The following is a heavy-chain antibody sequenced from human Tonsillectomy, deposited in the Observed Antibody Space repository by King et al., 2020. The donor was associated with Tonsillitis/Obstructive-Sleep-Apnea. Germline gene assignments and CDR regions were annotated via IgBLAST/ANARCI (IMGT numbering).Heavy chain of an antibody. J-gene: IGHJ6*03. CDR3: ARHAPSHRGYNWNDDYYYYYMDV. CDR1: GGSISSSTYY. V-gene: IGHV4-39*01. D-gene: IGHD1-20*01. Sequence: QLQESGPGLVKPSETLSLTCTVSGGSISSSTYYWGWIRQPPGKGLEWIGSVYYSGSTYYSPSLKSRVTISVDTSKNQFSLKLSSVTAADTAVYYCARHAPSHRGYNWNDDYYYYYMDVWGKGTTVTVSS. CDR2: VYYSGST.